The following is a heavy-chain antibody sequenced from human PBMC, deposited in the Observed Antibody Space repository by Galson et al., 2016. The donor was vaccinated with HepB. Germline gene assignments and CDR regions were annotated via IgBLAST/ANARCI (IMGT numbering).Heavy chain of an antibody. J-gene: IGHJ4*02. CDR2: ISDNGGST. V-gene: IGHV3-30-3*01. D-gene: IGHD3-22*01. CDR3: ARDHAGLYDNSGSYFDA. Sequence: SLRLSCAASGFTFDTFTLHWVRQSPGKGLEWVAVISDNGGSTFYAESVQGRVIISRDNSKNTVYLQMRSLRVEDTAVYYCARDHAGLYDNSGSYFDAWGQGTLVTVSS. CDR1: GFTFDTFT.